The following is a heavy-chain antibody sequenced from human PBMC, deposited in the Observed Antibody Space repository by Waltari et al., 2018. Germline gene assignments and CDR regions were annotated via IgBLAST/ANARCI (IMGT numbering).Heavy chain of an antibody. CDR3: ARNLEDFYCTTTNCFMDY. CDR1: GFIVSVYG. J-gene: IGHJ4*02. D-gene: IGHD2-2*01. CDR2: IENHGRSE. Sequence: QVQLVESGGGVVQPGGSLSLVWAESGFIVSVYGLHGVRQAPGKSPEWMAVIENHGRSEFYEDSVKGRFTISRDNSKNILYLQMNNLRVEDTAIYYCARNLEDFYCTTTNCFMDYWGQGTLVTVSS. V-gene: IGHV3-33*01.